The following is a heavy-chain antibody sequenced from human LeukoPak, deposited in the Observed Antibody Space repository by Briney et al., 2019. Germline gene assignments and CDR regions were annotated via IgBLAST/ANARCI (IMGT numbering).Heavy chain of an antibody. D-gene: IGHD3-10*01. Sequence: PSETLSLTCTVSGGSISSYYWSWIRQPPGKGLEWIGYIYYSGSTNYNPSLKSRVTISVDTSKNQFSLKLSSVTAADTAVYYCARATYGSGSYRYYYYMDVWGKGTTVTISS. CDR3: ARATYGSGSYRYYYYMDV. CDR1: GGSISSYY. J-gene: IGHJ6*03. V-gene: IGHV4-59*01. CDR2: IYYSGST.